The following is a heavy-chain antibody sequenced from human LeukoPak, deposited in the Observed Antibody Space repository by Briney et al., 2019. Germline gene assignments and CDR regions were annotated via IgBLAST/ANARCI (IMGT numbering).Heavy chain of an antibody. V-gene: IGHV3-15*01. CDR3: ASGIAVAGKNYYGMDV. CDR2: IKSKTDGGTT. CDR1: GFTFSNAW. Sequence: GGSLRLSCAASGFTFSNAWMSWVRRAPGEGLEGVGRIKSKTDGGTTDYAAPVKGRFTISRDDSKNTLYLQMNSLRAEDTAVYYCASGIAVAGKNYYGMDVWGQGTTVTVSS. D-gene: IGHD6-19*01. J-gene: IGHJ6*02.